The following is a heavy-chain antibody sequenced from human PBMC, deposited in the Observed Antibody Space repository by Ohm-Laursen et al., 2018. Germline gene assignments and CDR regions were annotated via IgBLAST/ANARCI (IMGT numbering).Heavy chain of an antibody. J-gene: IGHJ6*02. CDR3: AIDNGIYGMDV. CDR2: IYSSGGT. V-gene: IGHV4-4*07. Sequence: GTLSLTCIVSGDSMNNYYWTWIRQPAGKGLEWIGRIYSSGGTNYNPSLKGRVTMSLDTSRNEFSLKVNFVTVADTAVYYCAIDNGIYGMDVWGQGTTVTVSS. CDR1: GDSMNNYY. D-gene: IGHD2-8*01.